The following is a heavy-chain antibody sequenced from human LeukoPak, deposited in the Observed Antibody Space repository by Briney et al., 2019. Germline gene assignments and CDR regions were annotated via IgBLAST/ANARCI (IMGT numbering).Heavy chain of an antibody. CDR1: GYSISSGYY. V-gene: IGHV4-38-2*02. CDR3: ARANWFDP. CDR2: IYHSGST. J-gene: IGHJ5*02. Sequence: SETLSLTCTVSGYSISSGYYWGWIRQPPGKGLEWIGSIYHSGSTNYNPSLKSRVTISVDTSKNQFSLKLSSVTAADTAVYYCARANWFDPWGQGTLVTVSS.